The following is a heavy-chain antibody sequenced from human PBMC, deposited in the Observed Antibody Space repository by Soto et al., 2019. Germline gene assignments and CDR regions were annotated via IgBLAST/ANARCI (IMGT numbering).Heavy chain of an antibody. CDR2: TRNKANSYTT. CDR3: ARGIVAANYYYYYGMDV. Sequence: GGSLRLSXAASGFTFSDHYMDWVRQAPGKGLEWVGRTRNKANSYTTEYAASVKGRFTISRDDSKSSLYLQMNSLKTEDTAVYYCARGIVAANYYYYYGMDVWGQGTTVTI. D-gene: IGHD5-12*01. J-gene: IGHJ6*02. V-gene: IGHV3-72*01. CDR1: GFTFSDHY.